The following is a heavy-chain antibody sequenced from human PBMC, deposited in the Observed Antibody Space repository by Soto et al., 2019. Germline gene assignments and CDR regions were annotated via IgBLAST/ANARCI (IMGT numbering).Heavy chain of an antibody. J-gene: IGHJ4*02. V-gene: IGHV1-18*01. D-gene: IGHD3-16*01. CDR2: ISAYNGNT. CDR3: AIGGTPIDY. Sequence: QVQLVQSGAEVKKPGASVKVSCKTSGYTFTNFGLSWVRQAPGQGLEWMGWISAYNGNTNYAQNSXGRVTMTSDTSTSTAYMELRSLRSDDTAVYFCAIGGTPIDYWGQGPLVTVSS. CDR1: GYTFTNFG.